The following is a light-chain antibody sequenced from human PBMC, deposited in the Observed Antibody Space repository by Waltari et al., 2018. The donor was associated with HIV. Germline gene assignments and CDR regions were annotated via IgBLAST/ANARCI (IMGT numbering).Light chain of an antibody. Sequence: DIQLTQSPSFLSASVGDRVTITCRASQGISSYLAWYQQKPGKAPNLLIYSASTLQSGVPSRFSGSGSGTEFTLTINSLQPEDFATYYCQQFNTFSPITVGQGTRLEIK. CDR3: QQFNTFSPIT. CDR1: QGISSY. J-gene: IGKJ5*01. CDR2: SAS. V-gene: IGKV1-9*01.